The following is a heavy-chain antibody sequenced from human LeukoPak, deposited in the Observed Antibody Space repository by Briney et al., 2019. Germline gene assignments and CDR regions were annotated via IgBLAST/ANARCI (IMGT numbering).Heavy chain of an antibody. Sequence: PGRSLRLSCAASGFTFSSYGMHWVRQAPGKGLEWVAVISYDGSNKYYADSVKGRFTISRDNSKNTLYLQMNSLRAEDTAVYYCARDTGYSSSSEYFDYWGQGTLVAVSS. CDR1: GFTFSSYG. D-gene: IGHD6-13*01. J-gene: IGHJ4*02. CDR2: ISYDGSNK. V-gene: IGHV3-30*03. CDR3: ARDTGYSSSSEYFDY.